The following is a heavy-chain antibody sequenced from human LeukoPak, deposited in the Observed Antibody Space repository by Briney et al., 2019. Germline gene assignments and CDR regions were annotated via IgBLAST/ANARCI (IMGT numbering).Heavy chain of an antibody. Sequence: SETLSLTCTVSGGSISSYYWSWIRQPPGKGLEWIGYIYYSGSTNYNPSLKSRVTISVDTSKNQFSLKLSSVTAADTAVYYCASSARSMVRGVTYSYYFDYWGRGTLVTVSS. CDR1: GGSISSYY. V-gene: IGHV4-59*01. CDR3: ASSARSMVRGVTYSYYFDY. J-gene: IGHJ4*02. D-gene: IGHD3-10*01. CDR2: IYYSGST.